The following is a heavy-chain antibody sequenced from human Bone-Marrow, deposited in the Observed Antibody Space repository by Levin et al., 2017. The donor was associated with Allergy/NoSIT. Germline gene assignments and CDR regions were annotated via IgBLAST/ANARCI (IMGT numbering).Heavy chain of an antibody. CDR1: GLTFSSSW. CDR3: ARGGGSGIDY. D-gene: IGHD3-10*01. V-gene: IGHV3-7*01. CDR2: INQDGSAK. Sequence: GESLKISCAASGLTFSSSWMSWVRQAPGKGLEWVAMINQDGSAKYYVGSVKGRFTISRDNAKNSLYLQMNSLRAEDTAVFYCARGGGSGIDYWGQGTLVTVSS. J-gene: IGHJ4*02.